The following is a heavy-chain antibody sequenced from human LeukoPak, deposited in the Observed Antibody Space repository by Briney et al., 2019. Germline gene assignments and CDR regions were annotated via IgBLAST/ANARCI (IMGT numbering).Heavy chain of an antibody. CDR1: GYTFTGYY. J-gene: IGHJ3*02. D-gene: IGHD3-9*01. V-gene: IGHV1-2*02. Sequence: EASVKVSCKASGYTFTGYYMHWVRQAPGQGLEWMGWINPNSGGTNYAQKFQGRVTMTRDTSISTAYMELSRLRSDGTAVYYCARVGYFDWFDAFDIWGQGTMVTVSS. CDR3: ARVGYFDWFDAFDI. CDR2: INPNSGGT.